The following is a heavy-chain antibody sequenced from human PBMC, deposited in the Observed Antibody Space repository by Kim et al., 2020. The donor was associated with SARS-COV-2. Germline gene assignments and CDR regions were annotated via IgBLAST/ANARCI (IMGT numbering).Heavy chain of an antibody. Sequence: SETLSLTCTVSGYYISSTSYYWTWIRQSPGKGLEWIGSISYSGSTFYNPTLMSRLTLSVDTSKNQFSLQLSSVTAADTAVYYCAKRGAVAGNPVSQYWG. CDR3: AKRGAVAGNPVSQY. CDR1: GYYISSTSYY. V-gene: IGHV4-39*01. CDR2: ISYSGST. D-gene: IGHD6-19*01. J-gene: IGHJ4*01.